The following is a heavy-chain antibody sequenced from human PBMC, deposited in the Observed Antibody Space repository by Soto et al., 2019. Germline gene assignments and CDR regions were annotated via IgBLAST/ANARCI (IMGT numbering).Heavy chain of an antibody. CDR1: GGTFSSYA. Sequence: SVKVSCKASGGTFSSYAISWVRQAPGQGLEWMGGIIPIFGTANYAQKFQGRVTITADESTSTAYMELSSLRSEDTAVYYCARGAEGDHYYYYGMDVWGQGTTVTVSS. V-gene: IGHV1-69*13. CDR3: ARGAEGDHYYYYGMDV. CDR2: IIPIFGTA. J-gene: IGHJ6*02. D-gene: IGHD2-21*02.